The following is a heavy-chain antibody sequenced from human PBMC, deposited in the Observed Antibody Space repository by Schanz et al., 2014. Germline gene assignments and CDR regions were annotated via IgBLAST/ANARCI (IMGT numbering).Heavy chain of an antibody. CDR3: AKEKGDCSSTSCSYYFDY. CDR2: ISTDGTNT. D-gene: IGHD2-2*01. CDR1: GFVFRGYV. Sequence: QVQLVESGGGVVQPGRSLRLSCAASGFVFRGYVMHWVRQAPGKGLEKVALISTDGTNTYYVDSVRGRFTISRDNSKNTLDLQMISLTSEDTAMYYCAKEKGDCSSTSCSYYFDYWGQGTLVTVSS. J-gene: IGHJ4*02. V-gene: IGHV3-30*04.